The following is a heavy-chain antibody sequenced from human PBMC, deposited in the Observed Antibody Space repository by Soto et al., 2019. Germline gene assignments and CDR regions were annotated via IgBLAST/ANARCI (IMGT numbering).Heavy chain of an antibody. V-gene: IGHV1-8*01. CDR1: GYTFTSYD. Sequence: ASVKVSCKASGYTFTSYDINCVRQATGQGLEWMGWMNPNSGNTGYAQKFQERVTITRDMSTSTAYMELSSLRSEDTAVYYCAADSDDFWSGYYAFDIWGQGTMVTVSS. CDR3: AADSDDFWSGYYAFDI. CDR2: MNPNSGNT. J-gene: IGHJ3*02. D-gene: IGHD3-3*01.